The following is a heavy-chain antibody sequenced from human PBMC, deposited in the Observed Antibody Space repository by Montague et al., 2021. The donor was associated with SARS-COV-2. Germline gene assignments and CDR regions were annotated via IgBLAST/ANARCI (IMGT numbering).Heavy chain of an antibody. J-gene: IGHJ6*02. D-gene: IGHD2-15*01. CDR2: IYYSGST. CDR3: ARAVLLLTRYYYYGMDV. V-gene: IGHV4-59*01. Sequence: SETLSLTCTVSGGSISSYYWSWIRQPPGKGLEWIGYIYYSGSTNYNPSLKSRVTISVDTSKNQFSLKLSSVTAADTAVYYCARAVLLLTRYYYYGMDVWGQGTPVTVSS. CDR1: GGSISSYY.